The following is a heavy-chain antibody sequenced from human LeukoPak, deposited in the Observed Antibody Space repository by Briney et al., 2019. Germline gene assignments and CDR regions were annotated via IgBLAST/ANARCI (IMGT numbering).Heavy chain of an antibody. CDR2: IYYSGST. CDR1: GVSISSYY. V-gene: IGHV4-59*01. Sequence: SETLSLTCTVSGVSISSYYWSWIRQPPGKGLEWIGYIYYSGSTNYNPSLKSRVTISVDTSKNQFSLKLSSVTAADTAVYYCARASLKMLSYFDYWGQGTLVTVSS. J-gene: IGHJ4*02. CDR3: ARASLKMLSYFDY. D-gene: IGHD3-16*02.